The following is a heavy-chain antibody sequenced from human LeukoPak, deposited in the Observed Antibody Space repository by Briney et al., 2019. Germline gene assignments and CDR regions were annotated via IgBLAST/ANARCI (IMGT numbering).Heavy chain of an antibody. J-gene: IGHJ6*03. CDR3: ARDARYSGSYPYYYYYYMDV. CDR1: GFKFDDYG. Sequence: GGSLRLSCAASGFKFDDYGMSWVRQAPGKGLEWVSGINWNGGSTGYVDSVKGRFTISRDNAKNSLYLQMNSLRAEDTAFYYCARDARYSGSYPYYYYYYMDVWGKGTTVTISS. CDR2: INWNGGST. D-gene: IGHD1-26*01. V-gene: IGHV3-20*04.